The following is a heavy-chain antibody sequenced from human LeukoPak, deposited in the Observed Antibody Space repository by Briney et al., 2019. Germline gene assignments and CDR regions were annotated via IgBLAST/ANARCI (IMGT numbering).Heavy chain of an antibody. CDR1: GFTFSSYS. Sequence: GGSLRLSCAASGFTFSSYSMNWVRQAPGKGLEWVSSISSSSSYIYYADSVKGRFTISRDNAKNSLYLQMNSLRAEDTAVYYCARHYDILTGYYDPSDYWGQGTLVTVSS. CDR3: ARHYDILTGYYDPSDY. J-gene: IGHJ4*02. V-gene: IGHV3-21*03. D-gene: IGHD3-9*01. CDR2: ISSSSSYI.